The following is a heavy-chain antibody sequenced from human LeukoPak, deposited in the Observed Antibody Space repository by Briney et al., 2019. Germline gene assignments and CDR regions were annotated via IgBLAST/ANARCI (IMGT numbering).Heavy chain of an antibody. Sequence: GGSLRLSCAASGFTFSSYAMSWVRQAPGKGLQWVSAISGSGGSTYYADSVKGRFIISRDNSKNTLYLQMKSLRAEDTAVYYCANRPTVTESRYNWFDPWGQGTLVTVSS. CDR1: GFTFSSYA. D-gene: IGHD4-17*01. J-gene: IGHJ5*02. CDR2: ISGSGGST. V-gene: IGHV3-23*01. CDR3: ANRPTVTESRYNWFDP.